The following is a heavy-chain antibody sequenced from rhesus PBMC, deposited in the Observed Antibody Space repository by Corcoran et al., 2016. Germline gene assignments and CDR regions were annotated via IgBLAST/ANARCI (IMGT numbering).Heavy chain of an antibody. Sequence: QLQLQESGPGLVTPSEAPSPTCPVSGGSVSSSYWAWIREAPGKGLEWIGYIDGTGSITIYNPSLKSRVTLSVDTSKNQFSLKLISVTAADTAMYFCARYKGSWGQGVLVTVSS. J-gene: IGHJ4*01. CDR2: IDGTGSIT. CDR1: GGSVSSSY. CDR3: ARYKGS. V-gene: IGHV4-169*01. D-gene: IGHD1-44*01.